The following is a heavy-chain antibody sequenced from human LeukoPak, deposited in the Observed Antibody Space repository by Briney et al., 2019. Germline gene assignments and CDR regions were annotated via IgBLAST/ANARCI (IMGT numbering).Heavy chain of an antibody. V-gene: IGHV3-21*01. D-gene: IGHD5-18*01. CDR3: ARGLHQRGYSYGGDWYFDL. Sequence: GGSLRLSCAASRFTFSSYSMNWVRQAPGKGLEWVSSISSSSSYIYYADSVKGRFTISRDNAKNSLYLQMNSLRAEDTAVYYCARGLHQRGYSYGGDWYFDLWGRGTLVTVSS. CDR1: RFTFSSYS. J-gene: IGHJ2*01. CDR2: ISSSSSYI.